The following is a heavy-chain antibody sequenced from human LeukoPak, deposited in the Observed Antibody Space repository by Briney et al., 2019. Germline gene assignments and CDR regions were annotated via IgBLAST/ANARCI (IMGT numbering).Heavy chain of an antibody. V-gene: IGHV4-39*07. J-gene: IGHJ6*03. CDR1: GGSISSSSYY. D-gene: IGHD1-26*01. Sequence: PSETLSLTCTVSGGSISSSSYYWGWIRQPPGKGLEWIGSIYYSGSTYYNPSLKSRVTISVDTSKNQFSLKLSSVTAADTAVYYCARKTWELLNYYYYYMDVWGKGTTVTVSS. CDR2: IYYSGST. CDR3: ARKTWELLNYYYYYMDV.